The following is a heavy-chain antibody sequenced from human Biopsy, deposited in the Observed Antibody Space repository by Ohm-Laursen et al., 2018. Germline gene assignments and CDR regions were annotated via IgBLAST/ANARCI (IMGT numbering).Heavy chain of an antibody. CDR3: AIDGNDFLTDYLKIDQ. CDR2: INPKSGGT. Sequence: SVKVSCKVPGGTFSNYGVNWVRQAPGQGLEWMGWINPKSGGTHYLEKFRGRVTMTRDTSISTAYMEVSSLRSDDTAVYYCAIDGNDFLTDYLKIDQWGQGTLVTVSS. J-gene: IGHJ4*02. V-gene: IGHV1-2*02. D-gene: IGHD3-9*01. CDR1: GGTFSNYG.